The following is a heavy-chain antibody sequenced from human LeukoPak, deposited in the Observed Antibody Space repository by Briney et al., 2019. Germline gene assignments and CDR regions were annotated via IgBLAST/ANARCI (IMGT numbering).Heavy chain of an antibody. V-gene: IGHV1-46*01. Sequence: ASVKVSCKASGYTFTSYYMNWVRQAPGQGFEWMGIINPSGGSTRNAQKFQGRVTMTRDTSTSTVYMELSSLRSGDTAVYYCARDDYGDFWGQGTLVTVSS. CDR2: INPSGGST. CDR1: GYTFTSYY. J-gene: IGHJ4*02. CDR3: ARDDYGDF.